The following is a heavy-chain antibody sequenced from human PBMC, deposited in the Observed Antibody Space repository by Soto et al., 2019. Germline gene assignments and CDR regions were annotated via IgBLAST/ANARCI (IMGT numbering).Heavy chain of an antibody. CDR3: ARGGYDSRGYYFRLDY. CDR1: GDSMRSNNW. V-gene: IGHV4-4*02. Sequence: QVQLQESGPGLVKPSGTVSLTCAVSGDSMRSNNWWSWVRQPPGKGLEWIGEIYHSGTTNYNPSLKSRVTISVDKSKNQFSLRLNSVTAADTAFYYCARGGYDSRGYYFRLDYWGQGTLVTVSS. J-gene: IGHJ4*02. CDR2: IYHSGTT. D-gene: IGHD3-22*01.